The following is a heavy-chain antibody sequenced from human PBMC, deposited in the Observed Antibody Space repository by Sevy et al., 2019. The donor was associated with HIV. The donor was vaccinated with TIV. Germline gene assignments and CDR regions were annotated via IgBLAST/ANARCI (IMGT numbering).Heavy chain of an antibody. Sequence: SETLSLTCTVSGGSISGSFYWSWVRQSAGKGLEWIGRIYTSGSTNYNPSLKSRVTMSVDTSKNQFSLSLTSVTAADTAVYYCARAPYYYDSSGYLSALVDVWSQGTTVTVSS. J-gene: IGHJ6*02. D-gene: IGHD3-22*01. CDR3: ARAPYYYDSSGYLSALVDV. CDR2: IYTSGST. V-gene: IGHV4-4*07. CDR1: GGSISGSFY.